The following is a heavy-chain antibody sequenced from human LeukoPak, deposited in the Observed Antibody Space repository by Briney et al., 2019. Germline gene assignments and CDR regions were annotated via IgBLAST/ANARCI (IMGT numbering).Heavy chain of an antibody. D-gene: IGHD1-26*01. CDR3: ARDRVVGETRGSNFDY. Sequence: GGSLTLSCAASGFTFSNYWMTWLRQAPGKGLEWVANIKHDGSETYYVDSVKGRFTISRDNAKNSLYLEMNSLRAEDTAVHYCARDRVVGETRGSNFDYWGQGTLVTVSS. V-gene: IGHV3-7*01. CDR1: GFTFSNYW. CDR2: IKHDGSET. J-gene: IGHJ4*02.